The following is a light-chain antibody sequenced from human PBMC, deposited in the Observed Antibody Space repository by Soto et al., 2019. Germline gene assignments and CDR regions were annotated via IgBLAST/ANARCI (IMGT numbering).Light chain of an antibody. CDR1: QSVSSY. J-gene: IGKJ2*01. CDR2: DAS. CDR3: QLRSNWPLYT. V-gene: IGKV3-11*01. Sequence: EIVLTQSPATLSLSPGERATLSCRASQSVSSYLAWYQQKPGQAPRLLIYDASNMATGIPARFSGSGSGTDFTLTISSLEPEDFAVYYCQLRSNWPLYTFGQGTKLEIK.